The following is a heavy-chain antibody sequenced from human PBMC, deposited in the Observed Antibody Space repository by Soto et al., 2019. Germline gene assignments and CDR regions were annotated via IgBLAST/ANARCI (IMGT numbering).Heavy chain of an antibody. J-gene: IGHJ4*02. CDR3: AREGITGTTLDY. CDR1: GFTFSSYA. D-gene: IGHD1-7*01. V-gene: IGHV3-30-3*01. CDR2: ISYDGSNK. Sequence: QVQLVESGGGVVQPGRSLRLSCAASGFTFSSYAMHWVRQAPGKGLEWVAVISYDGSNKYYADSVKGRFTISRDNSKNTLYLQMTSLRAEDTAVYYCAREGITGTTLDYWGQGTLVTVSS.